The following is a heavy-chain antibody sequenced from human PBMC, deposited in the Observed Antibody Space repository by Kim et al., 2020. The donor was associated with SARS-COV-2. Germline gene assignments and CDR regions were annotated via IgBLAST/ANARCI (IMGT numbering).Heavy chain of an antibody. CDR1: GGSISGSSYY. CDR3: ARQGYFSGGSCYPYYF. D-gene: IGHD2-15*01. V-gene: IGHV4-39*01. J-gene: IGHJ4*01. CDR2: IYYSGST. Sequence: SETLSLTCTVSGGSISGSSYYWGWIRQPPGKGLEWIGSIYYSGSTYYNPSLKSRVTISVDTSKNQFSLKLSSVTAADTAVYYFARQGYFSGGSCYPYYF.